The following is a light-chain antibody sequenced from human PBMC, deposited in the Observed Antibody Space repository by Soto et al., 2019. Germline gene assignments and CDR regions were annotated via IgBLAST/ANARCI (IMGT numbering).Light chain of an antibody. CDR2: RND. CDR1: TSNLGSNF. J-gene: IGLJ3*02. V-gene: IGLV1-47*03. Sequence: QSALTQPPSASGTPGQRVTISGSGSTSNLGSNFVYWYQQVPGAAPKLLISRNDQRPSGVPDRFSGSKSGTSASLAISGLWSEDEADYHCAAWDDSLSGVVFGGGTKLTVL. CDR3: AAWDDSLSGVV.